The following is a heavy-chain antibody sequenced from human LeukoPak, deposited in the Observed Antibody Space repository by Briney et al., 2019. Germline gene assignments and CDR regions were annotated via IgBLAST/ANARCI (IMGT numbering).Heavy chain of an antibody. CDR2: ISGSGGST. J-gene: IGHJ2*01. CDR3: AKDFTMIVVVIRPTAPYWYFDL. CDR1: GFTFSSYA. D-gene: IGHD3-22*01. V-gene: IGHV3-23*01. Sequence: TGGSLRLSCAASGFTFSSYAMSWVRQAPGKGLEWVSAISGSGGSTYYADSVKGRFTISRDNSKNTLYLQMNSLRAEDTAVYYCAKDFTMIVVVIRPTAPYWYFDLWGRGTLVTVSS.